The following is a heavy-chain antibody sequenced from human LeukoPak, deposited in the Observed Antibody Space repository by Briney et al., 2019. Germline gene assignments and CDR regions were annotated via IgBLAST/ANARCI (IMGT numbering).Heavy chain of an antibody. J-gene: IGHJ5*02. CDR1: GYTFTGYY. V-gene: IGHV1-2*06. CDR2: INPNSGGT. Sequence: ASVKVSCKASGYTFTGYYMHWVRQAPGQGLEWMGRINPNSGGTNYAQKFQGRVTMTRDTSISTAYMELSRLRSDDTAVYYCARDDIVGATSHYNWFDPWGQGTLATVSS. CDR3: ARDDIVGATSHYNWFDP. D-gene: IGHD1-26*01.